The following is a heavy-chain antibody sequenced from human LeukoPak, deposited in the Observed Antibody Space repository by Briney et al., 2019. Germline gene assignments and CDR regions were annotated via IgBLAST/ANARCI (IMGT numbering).Heavy chain of an antibody. Sequence: SETLSLTCAVYGGSFSGYYWSWVRQPPGKGLEWIGNIFYSGSTYYSPSLKSRVTISLDTSRNQFSLKLNSVTAADTAVYYCAKSNGYGLVDIWGQGTMVTVSS. V-gene: IGHV4-34*12. CDR1: GGSFSGYY. D-gene: IGHD3-10*01. J-gene: IGHJ3*02. CDR2: IFYSGST. CDR3: AKSNGYGLVDI.